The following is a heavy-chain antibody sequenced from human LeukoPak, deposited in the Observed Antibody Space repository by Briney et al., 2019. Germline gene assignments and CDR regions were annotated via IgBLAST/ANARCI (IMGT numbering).Heavy chain of an antibody. Sequence: ASVKVSCKASGYTFTSYGISWVRQAPGQGLEWMGWISAYNGNTNYAQKLQGRVTMTTDTSTSTAYMELRSLSSDDTAGSIFGGGGDTYYDFWSGYCKYYFDYWGQGTLVTVSS. J-gene: IGHJ4*02. CDR1: GYTFTSYG. V-gene: IGHV1-18*01. CDR2: ISAYNGNT. CDR3: GGGGDTYYDFWSGYCKYYFDY. D-gene: IGHD3-3*01.